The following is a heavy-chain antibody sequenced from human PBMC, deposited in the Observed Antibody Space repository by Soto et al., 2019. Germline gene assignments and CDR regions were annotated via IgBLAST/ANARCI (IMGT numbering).Heavy chain of an antibody. Sequence: QVQLVESGGGVVQPGRSLRLSCAASGFTFSSYGMHWVRQAPGKGLEWVAVIWYDGSNKYYADSVKGRFTISRDNSKNTLYLQMNSLRAEDTAVYYCARDTGLVRGVIIQSDYYGMDVWGQGTTVTVSS. CDR1: GFTFSSYG. CDR3: ARDTGLVRGVIIQSDYYGMDV. D-gene: IGHD3-10*01. J-gene: IGHJ6*02. V-gene: IGHV3-33*01. CDR2: IWYDGSNK.